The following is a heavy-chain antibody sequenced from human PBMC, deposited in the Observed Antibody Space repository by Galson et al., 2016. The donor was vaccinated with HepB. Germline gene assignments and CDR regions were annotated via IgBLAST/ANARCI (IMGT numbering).Heavy chain of an antibody. Sequence: SLRLSCAASGFSFSTYTMNWVRQAPGKGLDWVSSIGSYSSYMSYADPLKGRFTISRDNAKNSLYLQMNSLRAEDTAVHYCARDLRTEYGDYYYGMDVWGLGASVTVSS. CDR1: GFSFSTYT. D-gene: IGHD4-17*01. CDR2: IGSYSSYM. V-gene: IGHV3-21*01. J-gene: IGHJ6*02. CDR3: ARDLRTEYGDYYYGMDV.